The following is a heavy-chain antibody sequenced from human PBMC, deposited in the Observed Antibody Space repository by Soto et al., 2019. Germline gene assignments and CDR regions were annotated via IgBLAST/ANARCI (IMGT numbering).Heavy chain of an antibody. V-gene: IGHV4-39*01. Sequence: QLQLQESGPGLVKPSESLSLTCTVSGDSISSSSYYWGWFRQPPGMGLEWIGNIYYSGTAYYTPSLKSRVAISVDTSKNQFSLKLSSVTAADTAVFYCARLSRRGSVPGDYWGQGTLVTVSS. J-gene: IGHJ4*02. CDR2: IYYSGTA. D-gene: IGHD6-19*01. CDR1: GDSISSSSYY. CDR3: ARLSRRGSVPGDY.